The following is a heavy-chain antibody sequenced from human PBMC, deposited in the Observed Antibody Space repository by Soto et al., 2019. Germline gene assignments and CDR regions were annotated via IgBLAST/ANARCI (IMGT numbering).Heavy chain of an antibody. J-gene: IGHJ5*01. Sequence: SVKVSCTASGYTFTYRYLHWVRQAPGQALEWMGWITPFNGNTNYAQKFQDRVTITRDRSMSTAYMELSSLRSEDTAMYYCASGPSGHDFRQYDLFDFWGQGPLVTRAS. CDR2: ITPFNGNT. V-gene: IGHV1-45*02. CDR3: ASGPSGHDFRQYDLFDF. CDR1: GYTFTYRY. D-gene: IGHD5-12*01.